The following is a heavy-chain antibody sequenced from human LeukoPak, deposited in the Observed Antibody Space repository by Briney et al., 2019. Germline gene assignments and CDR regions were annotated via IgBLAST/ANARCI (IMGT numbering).Heavy chain of an antibody. D-gene: IGHD2-2*01. CDR1: GFTFSSYA. CDR3: AHNIVVVPAASS. Sequence: GGSLRLSCAASGFTFSSYAMSWVRQAPGKGLEWVSAISGSGGSTYYADSVKGRFTISRDKSKNTLYLQMNSLRAEDTAVYYCAHNIVVVPAASSWGQGTLVTVSS. V-gene: IGHV3-23*01. CDR2: ISGSGGST. J-gene: IGHJ5*02.